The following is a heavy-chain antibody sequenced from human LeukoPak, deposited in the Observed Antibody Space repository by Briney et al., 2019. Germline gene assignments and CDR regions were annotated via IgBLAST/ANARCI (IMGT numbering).Heavy chain of an antibody. D-gene: IGHD3-3*01. J-gene: IGHJ5*02. CDR2: IYYSGST. CDR1: GGSISSGDYY. V-gene: IGHV4-30-4*08. Sequence: SETLSLTCTVSGGSISSGDYYWSWNRQPPGKGLEWIGYIYYSGSTYYNPSLKSRVTISVDTSKNQFSLKLSSVTAADTAVYYCAREGYDFWRGYPNWFGPWGQGTLVTVSS. CDR3: AREGYDFWRGYPNWFGP.